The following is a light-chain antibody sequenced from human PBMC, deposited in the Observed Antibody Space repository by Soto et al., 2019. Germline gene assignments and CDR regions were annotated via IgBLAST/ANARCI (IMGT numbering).Light chain of an antibody. J-gene: IGKJ2*01. V-gene: IGKV3-20*01. Sequence: EIVLTQSPGTLSLSPGERATLSCRASQSVTYSYLAWYQQQPGQAPRLLIYDESSRATGIPDRFSGSGSGTDFTLTISRLEPEDFAVYYCQLYGSSPYTFGQGTKLEIK. CDR1: QSVTYSY. CDR3: QLYGSSPYT. CDR2: DES.